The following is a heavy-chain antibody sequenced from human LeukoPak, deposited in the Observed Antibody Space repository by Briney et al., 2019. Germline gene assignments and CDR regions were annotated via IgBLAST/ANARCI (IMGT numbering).Heavy chain of an antibody. V-gene: IGHV1-3*01. CDR2: INAGNGNT. CDR1: GGTFSSYA. Sequence: ASVKVSCKASGGTFSSYAISWVRQAPGQRLEWMGWINAGNGNTKYSQKFQGRVTITRDTSASTAYMELSSLRSEDTAVYYCARQKVFLEWFPNYHYYMDVWGKGTTVTVSS. D-gene: IGHD3-3*01. CDR3: ARQKVFLEWFPNYHYYMDV. J-gene: IGHJ6*03.